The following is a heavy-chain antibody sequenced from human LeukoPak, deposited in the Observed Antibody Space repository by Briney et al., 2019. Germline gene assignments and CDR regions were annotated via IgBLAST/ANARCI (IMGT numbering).Heavy chain of an antibody. J-gene: IGHJ4*02. CDR2: IYYSGST. CDR1: GGSISSYY. D-gene: IGHD4-17*01. V-gene: IGHV4-59*08. Sequence: KSSGTLSLTCTVSGGSISSYYWSWIRQPPGKGLEWIGYIYYSGSTNYNPSLKSRVTISVDTSKNQFSLKLGSVTAADTAVYYCARHPTVTTGKQFDYWGQGTLVTVSS. CDR3: ARHPTVTTGKQFDY.